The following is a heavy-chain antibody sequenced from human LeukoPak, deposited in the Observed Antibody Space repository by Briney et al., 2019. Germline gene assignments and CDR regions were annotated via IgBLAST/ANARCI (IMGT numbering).Heavy chain of an antibody. J-gene: IGHJ4*02. Sequence: GGSLRLSCAASGFTLSSNWMHWVRQAPGKGLVWVSHINRDGSTTYYADSVKGRFTISRDNAKNTLYLQMNSLRAEDTAVYYCAMDAAVKDSWGQGTLVTVSS. CDR3: AMDAAVKDS. CDR1: GFTLSSNW. V-gene: IGHV3-74*01. CDR2: INRDGSTT. D-gene: IGHD4-17*01.